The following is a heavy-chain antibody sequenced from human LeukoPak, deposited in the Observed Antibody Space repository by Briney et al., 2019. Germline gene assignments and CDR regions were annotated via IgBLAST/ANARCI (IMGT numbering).Heavy chain of an antibody. D-gene: IGHD6-13*01. CDR3: ARDLGSSNLYYFDY. J-gene: IGHJ4*02. Sequence: GRSLRLSCAASGFTFSSYGMHWVRQAPGKGLEWVAVIWYDGSNKYYADSVKGRFTISRDNSKNTLYLQMNSLRAEDTAVYYCARDLGSSNLYYFDYWGQGTLVTVSS. CDR1: GFTFSSYG. CDR2: IWYDGSNK. V-gene: IGHV3-33*01.